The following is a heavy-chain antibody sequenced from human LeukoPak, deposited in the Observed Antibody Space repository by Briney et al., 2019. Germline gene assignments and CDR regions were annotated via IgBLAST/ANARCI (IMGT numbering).Heavy chain of an antibody. CDR3: ARDRHYDFWSGEAEFDY. CDR1: GFTFSSYG. Sequence: RGSLRLSCAASGFTFSSYGMHWVRQAPGKGLEWVAVIWYDGSNKYYADSVKGRFTISRDNSKNTLYLQMNSLRAEDTAVYYCARDRHYDFWSGEAEFDYWGQGTLVTVSS. D-gene: IGHD3-3*01. CDR2: IWYDGSNK. J-gene: IGHJ4*02. V-gene: IGHV3-33*01.